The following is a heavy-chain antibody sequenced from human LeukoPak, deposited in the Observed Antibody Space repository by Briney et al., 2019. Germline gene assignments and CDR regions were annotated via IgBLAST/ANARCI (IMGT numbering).Heavy chain of an antibody. V-gene: IGHV4-59*08. D-gene: IGHD3-3*01. CDR2: IYYSGST. CDR3: ARRGYDFWSGYYDGGYYFDY. Sequence: SETLSLTCTVSGGSISSYYWSWIRQPPGKGLEWIGYIYYSGSTNYNPSLKSRVTISVDTSKNQFSLKLSSVTAADPAVYYCARRGYDFWSGYYDGGYYFDYWGQGTLVTVSS. CDR1: GGSISSYY. J-gene: IGHJ4*02.